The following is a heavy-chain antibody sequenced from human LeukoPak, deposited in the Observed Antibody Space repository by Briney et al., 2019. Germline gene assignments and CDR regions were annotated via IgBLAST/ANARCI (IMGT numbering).Heavy chain of an antibody. V-gene: IGHV1-2*02. J-gene: IGHJ4*02. CDR1: GYTFTGYY. CDR2: INPNSGGT. Sequence: PGESLKISCKASGYTFTGYYMHWVRQAPGQGLEWMGWINPNSGGTNYAQKFQGRVTMTRDTSISTAYMELSRLRSDDTAVYYCARDEQNFWSGYPAFRQLGYWGQGTLVTVSS. CDR3: ARDEQNFWSGYPAFRQLGY. D-gene: IGHD3-3*01.